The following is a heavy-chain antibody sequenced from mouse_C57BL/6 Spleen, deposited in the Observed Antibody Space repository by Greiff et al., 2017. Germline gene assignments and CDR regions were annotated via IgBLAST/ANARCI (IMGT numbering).Heavy chain of an antibody. V-gene: IGHV1-18*01. D-gene: IGHD2-10*02. CDR2: INPNNGGT. Sequence: EVQLQQSGPELVKPGASVKIPCKASGYTFTDYNMDWVKQSHGKSLEWIGDINPNNGGTIYNQKFKGKATLTVDKSSSTAYMELRSLTSEDTAVYYCARGGYGKEYFDVWGTGTTVTVSS. CDR1: GYTFTDYN. J-gene: IGHJ1*03. CDR3: ARGGYGKEYFDV.